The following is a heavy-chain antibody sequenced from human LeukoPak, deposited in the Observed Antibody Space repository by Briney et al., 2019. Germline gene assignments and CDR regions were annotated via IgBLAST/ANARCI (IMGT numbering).Heavy chain of an antibody. V-gene: IGHV3-53*01. D-gene: IGHD6-6*01. CDR3: ATQPVRNGFDH. Sequence: GGSLRLSCAASGFTVRDDYLSWVRQAPGKGLEWVSVIYSDGSTYYADSVKGRFTISRDNSKNTVSLQMNNLRAEDTAVYYCATQPVRNGFDHWGQGTLVTVSS. CDR2: IYSDGST. CDR1: GFTVRDDY. J-gene: IGHJ4*02.